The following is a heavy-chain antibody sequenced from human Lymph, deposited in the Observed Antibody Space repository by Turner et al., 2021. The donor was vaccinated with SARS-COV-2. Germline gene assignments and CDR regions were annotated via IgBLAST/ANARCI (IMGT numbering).Heavy chain of an antibody. V-gene: IGHV3-33*01. Sequence: QVQLVESGGGVVQPGRSLRRTCAASGFTFSSYCMHWVRQAPGKGLEWVAVIWYDGSNKYYADSVKGRFTISRDNSKNTLYLQMNSLRAEDTAVYYCARDDINTLIAAAVPFDYWGQGTLVTVSS. CDR3: ARDDINTLIAAAVPFDY. D-gene: IGHD6-13*01. J-gene: IGHJ4*02. CDR2: IWYDGSNK. CDR1: GFTFSSYC.